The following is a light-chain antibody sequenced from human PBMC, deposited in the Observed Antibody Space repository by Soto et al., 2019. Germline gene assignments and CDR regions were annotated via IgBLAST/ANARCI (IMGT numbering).Light chain of an antibody. CDR2: DAS. J-gene: IGKJ2*01. Sequence: EIVLTQSPGPLSLSPGESATLSCRASQSISRSLAWYQQKPGQAPRLLISDASTRATGIPARFSGSGSGTEFTLTISSLQSEDFALYYCHQYNSWPPGTFGQGTKVDIK. V-gene: IGKV3-15*01. CDR1: QSISRS. CDR3: HQYNSWPPGT.